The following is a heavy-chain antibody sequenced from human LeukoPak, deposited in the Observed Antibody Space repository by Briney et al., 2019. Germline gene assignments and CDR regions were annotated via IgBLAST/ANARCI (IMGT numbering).Heavy chain of an antibody. Sequence: GGSLRLSCAASGFTFSGSPIHWVRQASGKGLEWVGRIRTKPNSYATAYAASVKGRFIVSRDDSKNMAYLQMDSLKTEDTAVYYCTRYYYDASGYDSWGQGTLVTVSS. V-gene: IGHV3-73*01. CDR3: TRYYYDASGYDS. J-gene: IGHJ4*02. CDR1: GFTFSGSP. CDR2: IRTKPNSYAT. D-gene: IGHD3-22*01.